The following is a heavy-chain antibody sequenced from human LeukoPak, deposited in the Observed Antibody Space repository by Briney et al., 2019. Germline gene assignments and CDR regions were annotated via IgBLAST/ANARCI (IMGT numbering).Heavy chain of an antibody. Sequence: SETLSLTCTVSGGSISSSSYYGGWIRQPPGKGLEWIGSIYYSGSTYYNPSLKSRVTISVDTSKNQFSLKLSSVTAADTAVYYCARHSLPYCSSTSCSRLWNWFDPRGQGTLVTVSS. CDR1: GGSISSSSYY. CDR3: ARHSLPYCSSTSCSRLWNWFDP. CDR2: IYYSGST. J-gene: IGHJ5*02. D-gene: IGHD2-2*01. V-gene: IGHV4-39*01.